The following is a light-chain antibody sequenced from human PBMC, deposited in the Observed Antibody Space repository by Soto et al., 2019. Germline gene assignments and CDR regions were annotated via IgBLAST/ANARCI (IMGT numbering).Light chain of an antibody. J-gene: IGKJ1*01. Sequence: DIQLTQSPPTLSASVGDRVTITCRASQSIRYYLAWYQQMPGKAPKLLIYGASSLQSGVTSMFSGSGSGTEFTLTISSLQPDVFATYFCQHHNSYSQTFGQGTKVEIK. CDR2: GAS. V-gene: IGKV1-5*01. CDR1: QSIRYY. CDR3: QHHNSYSQT.